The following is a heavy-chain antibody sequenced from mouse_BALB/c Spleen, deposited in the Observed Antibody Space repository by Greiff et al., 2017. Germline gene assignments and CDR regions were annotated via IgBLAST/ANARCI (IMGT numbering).Heavy chain of an antibody. CDR3: ARWSPMDY. V-gene: IGHV1-55*01. CDR1: GYNFTSYW. Sequence: QVQLQQPGAELVKPGTSVKLSCKASGYNFTSYWINWVKLRPGQGLEWIGDIYPGSGSTNYNEKFKSKATLTVDTSSSTAYMQLSSLASEDSALYYCARWSPMDYWGQGTSDTVSS. J-gene: IGHJ4*01. CDR2: IYPGSGST.